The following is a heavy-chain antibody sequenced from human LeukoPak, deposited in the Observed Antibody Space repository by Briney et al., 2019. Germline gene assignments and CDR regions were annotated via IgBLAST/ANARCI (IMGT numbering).Heavy chain of an antibody. Sequence: SETLSLTCTVSGDSISSYYWSWIRQPAGKGLEWIGRIYSTGSTNYNPSLKSRVVMSVDTSKNQFSLRLRSVTAADTAVYYCARQIASAGTAGFDFWGQGARVTVSS. CDR2: IYSTGST. V-gene: IGHV4-4*07. J-gene: IGHJ4*02. D-gene: IGHD6-13*01. CDR1: GDSISSYY. CDR3: ARQIASAGTAGFDF.